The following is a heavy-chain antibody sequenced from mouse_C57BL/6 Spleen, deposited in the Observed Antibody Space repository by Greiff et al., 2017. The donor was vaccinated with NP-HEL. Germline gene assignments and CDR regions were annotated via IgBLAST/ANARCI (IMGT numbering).Heavy chain of an antibody. J-gene: IGHJ2*01. CDR3: ARQGYYYGSSYYFDY. CDR1: GFTFSSYT. D-gene: IGHD1-1*01. Sequence: EVMLVESGGGLVKPGGSLKLSCAASGFTFSSYTMSWVRQTPEKRLEWVATISGGGGNTYYPDSVKGRFTISRDNAKNTLYLQMSSRRSEDTALYYCARQGYYYGSSYYFDYWGQGTTLTVSS. CDR2: ISGGGGNT. V-gene: IGHV5-9*01.